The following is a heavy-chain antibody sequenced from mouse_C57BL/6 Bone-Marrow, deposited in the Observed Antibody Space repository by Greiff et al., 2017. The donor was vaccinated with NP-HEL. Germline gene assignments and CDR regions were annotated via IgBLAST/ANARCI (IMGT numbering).Heavy chain of an antibody. CDR2: INPSNGGT. J-gene: IGHJ2*01. CDR3: EREEPPIYCYGSSLGYFDY. Sequence: QVQLQQPGTELVKPGASVKLSCKASGYTFTSYWMHWVKQRPGQGLEWIGNINPSNGGTNYNEKFKSKATLTADKSSSTAYMQLSSLTSEDSAVYYCEREEPPIYCYGSSLGYFDYWGQGTTLTVSS. CDR1: GYTFTSYW. D-gene: IGHD1-1*01. V-gene: IGHV1-53*01.